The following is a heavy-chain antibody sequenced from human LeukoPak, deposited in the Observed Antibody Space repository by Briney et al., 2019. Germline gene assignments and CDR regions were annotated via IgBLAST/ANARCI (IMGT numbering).Heavy chain of an antibody. V-gene: IGHV3-15*01. CDR1: GFTFSDAW. Sequence: GGSLRLSCAASGFTFSDAWMSWVRQAPGKGLEWVGRIKSKTDGGTIDYAAPVKRRFTISRDDSKNTVHLQMNSLKREDTAVYYCTSLAMIRGVMPFDCWGQGTLVTVSS. CDR3: TSLAMIRGVMPFDC. D-gene: IGHD3-10*01. J-gene: IGHJ4*02. CDR2: IKSKTDGGTI.